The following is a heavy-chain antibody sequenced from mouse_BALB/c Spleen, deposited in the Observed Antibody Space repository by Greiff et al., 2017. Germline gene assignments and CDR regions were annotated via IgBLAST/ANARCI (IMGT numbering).Heavy chain of an antibody. CDR3: AREGYYYDY. J-gene: IGHJ2*01. CDR2: IYPGGGYT. Sequence: VQLQQSGAELVRPGNSVKISCEASGYTFPNYWLGWVKQRPGHGLEWVGDIYPGGGYTNYNEKFKGKATLTADTSSSTAYLQLSSLTSEDSAVYFCAREGYYYDYWGQGTTVTVSS. V-gene: IGHV1-63*02. CDR1: GYTFPNYW.